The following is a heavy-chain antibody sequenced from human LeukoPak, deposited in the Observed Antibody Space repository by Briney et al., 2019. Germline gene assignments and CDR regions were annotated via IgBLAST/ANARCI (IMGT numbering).Heavy chain of an antibody. CDR1: GFTFSSYT. CDR2: INSSSSYI. Sequence: PGGSLRLSCASSGFTFSSYTMNWVRQAPGKGLEWGSSINSSSSYIYYADSVKGRFTISRDNAKNTLYLQMNSLRAEDTAVYYCARVWSAHPNYYYMDVWGKGTTVTVSS. D-gene: IGHD3-3*01. J-gene: IGHJ6*03. CDR3: ARVWSAHPNYYYMDV. V-gene: IGHV3-21*01.